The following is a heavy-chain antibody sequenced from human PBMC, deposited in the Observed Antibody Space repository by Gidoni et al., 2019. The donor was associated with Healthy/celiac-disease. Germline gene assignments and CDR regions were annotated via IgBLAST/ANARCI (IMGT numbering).Heavy chain of an antibody. CDR1: GFTFSNAW. D-gene: IGHD3-22*01. CDR2: IKSKTDGGTT. CDR3: TTDLYYYDSSGLSH. V-gene: IGHV3-15*01. J-gene: IGHJ1*01. Sequence: CQASGFTFSNAWMGGVRHAPGKGLEWVGRIKSKTDGGTTDYAAPVKGRFTISRDDSKNTLYLQMNSLKTEDTAVYYCTTDLYYYDSSGLSHWGQGPWSPSPQ.